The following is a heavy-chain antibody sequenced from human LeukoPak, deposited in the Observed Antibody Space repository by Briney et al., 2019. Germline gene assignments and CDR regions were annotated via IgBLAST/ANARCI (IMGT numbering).Heavy chain of an antibody. V-gene: IGHV3-23*01. Sequence: GGSLRLSCAASGFTFGIYTMTWVRQAPGGGLEWVSPISGSGGNTYYADSVKGRFTISRDNSKNTLYLQMNSLRVEDTAVYYCAKARGDGYNYDNWGQGTLVTVSS. CDR2: ISGSGGNT. J-gene: IGHJ4*02. CDR1: GFTFGIYT. CDR3: AKARGDGYNYDN. D-gene: IGHD5-24*01.